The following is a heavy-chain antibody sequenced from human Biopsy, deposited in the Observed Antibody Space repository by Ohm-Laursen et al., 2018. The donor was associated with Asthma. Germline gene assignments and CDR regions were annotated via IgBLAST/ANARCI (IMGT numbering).Heavy chain of an antibody. J-gene: IGHJ4*02. D-gene: IGHD1-26*01. CDR2: VIPIYGTT. CDR3: ARAGALIVGATMGY. V-gene: IGHV1-69*13. Sequence: AASVKVSCKAHGDILSSFGIKWVRKAPGQGLEWMGGVIPIYGTTHTAQKFQGRVTITADESTSTAYMELTSLRKEDTAVYYCARAGALIVGATMGYWGQGTLVTVSS. CDR1: GDILSSFG.